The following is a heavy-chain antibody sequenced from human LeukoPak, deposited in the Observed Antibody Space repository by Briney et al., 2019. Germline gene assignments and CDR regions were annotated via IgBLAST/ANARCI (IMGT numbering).Heavy chain of an antibody. CDR2: IKTDGGEK. CDR1: GFTFRGYW. J-gene: IGHJ4*02. V-gene: IGHV3-7*01. D-gene: IGHD4-17*01. Sequence: PGGSLRLSCSASGFTFRGYWMSWVRQAPGKGLEWVANIKTDGGEKYYVDSVKGRFTISRDNAKKSLSLEMNNLSAEDAAVYYCARGEHGDYGYYFDYWGQGALVTVSS. CDR3: ARGEHGDYGYYFDY.